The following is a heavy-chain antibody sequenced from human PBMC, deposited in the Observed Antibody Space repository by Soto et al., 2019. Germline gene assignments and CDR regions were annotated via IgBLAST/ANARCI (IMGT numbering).Heavy chain of an antibody. CDR2: INPDSGAT. CDR3: ARGDYGTGGYPFPYFDY. D-gene: IGHD2-8*02. CDR1: GYSFTGYY. V-gene: IGHV1-2*02. Sequence: HLVQSGAEVKMPGASLKVSCKASGYSFTGYYIHWVRQAPGQGLEWMGWINPDSGATNYAQNFQGRVTLTSDTSISTASMDLTSLTSDDTAVYYCARGDYGTGGYPFPYFDYSGQGTLVIVSS. J-gene: IGHJ4*02.